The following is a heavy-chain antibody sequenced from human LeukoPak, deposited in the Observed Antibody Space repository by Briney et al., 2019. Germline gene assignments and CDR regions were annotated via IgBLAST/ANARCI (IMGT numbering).Heavy chain of an antibody. V-gene: IGHV4-59*08. CDR1: GGSISSYY. CDR2: ISFTGNT. Sequence: SETLSLTCTVSGGSISSYYWSWIRQSPGKRLEWIAYISFTGNTNYNPSLKSRVTISLDTSKTHFSLTLSSLTAADTAVYYCARSPPGWYYDNSGQYYFDTWGQGALVTVSS. CDR3: ARSPPGWYYDNSGQYYFDT. J-gene: IGHJ4*02. D-gene: IGHD3-22*01.